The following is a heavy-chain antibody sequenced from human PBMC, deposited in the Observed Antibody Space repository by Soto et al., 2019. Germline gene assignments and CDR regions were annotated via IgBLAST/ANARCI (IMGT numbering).Heavy chain of an antibody. J-gene: IGHJ6*02. D-gene: IGHD6-13*01. CDR3: ARDRKGKRWDSSCWYSPPYYYYGMDV. CDR1: GDSISSGGYY. CDR2: IYYSGST. V-gene: IGHV4-61*08. Sequence: PSETLSLTCTVSGDSISSGGYYWSWIRQPPGKGLEFIGYIYYSGSTNYNPSLKSRVTISLDTSKNQFSLRLSSVTAADTAVYYCARDRKGKRWDSSCWYSPPYYYYGMDVWGQGTTVTVAS.